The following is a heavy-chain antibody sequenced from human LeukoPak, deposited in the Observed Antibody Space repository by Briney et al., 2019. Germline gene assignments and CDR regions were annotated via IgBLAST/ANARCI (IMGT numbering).Heavy chain of an antibody. CDR2: IYYSGST. CDR1: GGSISSYY. D-gene: IGHD1-26*01. Sequence: SETLSLTCTVSGGSISSYYWSWIRQPPGKGLEWIGYIYYSGSTNYNPSLKSRVTISVDTSKNQFSLKLSSVTAADTAVYYCATPTPGSLDAFDIWGQGTVVTVSS. CDR3: ATPTPGSLDAFDI. V-gene: IGHV4-59*12. J-gene: IGHJ3*02.